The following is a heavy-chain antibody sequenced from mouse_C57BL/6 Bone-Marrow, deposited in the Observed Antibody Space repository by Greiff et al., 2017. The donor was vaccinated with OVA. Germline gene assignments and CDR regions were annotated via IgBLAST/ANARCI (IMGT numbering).Heavy chain of an antibody. V-gene: IGHV14-3*01. CDR2: IDPANDNT. D-gene: IGHD1-1*01. CDR1: GFNIKNTY. CDR3: ARGNIGSSFYAMDY. J-gene: IGHJ4*01. Sequence: EVQLQQSVAELVRPGASVKLSCTASGFNIKNTYMHWVKQRPEQGLEWIGRIDPANDNTKYATKFQGKATMTADTSSNTAYLQLSSLSSEDAAVYCYARGNIGSSFYAMDYWGQGTTVTVSS.